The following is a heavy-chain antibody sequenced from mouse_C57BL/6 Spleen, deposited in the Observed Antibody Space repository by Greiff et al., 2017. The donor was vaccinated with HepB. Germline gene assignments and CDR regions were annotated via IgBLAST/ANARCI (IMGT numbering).Heavy chain of an antibody. Sequence: QVQLQQPGAELVKPGASVKLSCKASGYTFTSYWMQWVKQRPGQGLEWIGEIDPSDSYTNYKQKFKGKATLTVDTSSSTAYMQLSSLTSEDSAVYYCARSGLTTVVEGFAYWGQGTLVTVSA. D-gene: IGHD1-1*01. V-gene: IGHV1-50*01. J-gene: IGHJ3*01. CDR3: ARSGLTTVVEGFAY. CDR2: IDPSDSYT. CDR1: GYTFTSYW.